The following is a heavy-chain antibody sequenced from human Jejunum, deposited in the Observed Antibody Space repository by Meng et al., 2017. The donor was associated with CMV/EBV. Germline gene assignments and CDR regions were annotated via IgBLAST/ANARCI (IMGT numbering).Heavy chain of an antibody. CDR3: ARGLGHASNNSHDY. CDR1: GEAMRSQY. J-gene: IGHJ4*02. Sequence: SGEAMRSQYRSWIRQPPGKGQEWRGHVYYSGSATYSPSLRSRVSISLDMSKNQFSLKLRSVTAADTAMYFCARGLGHASNNSHDYWGQGTLVTVSS. CDR2: VYYSGSA. V-gene: IGHV4-59*11. D-gene: IGHD1-1*01.